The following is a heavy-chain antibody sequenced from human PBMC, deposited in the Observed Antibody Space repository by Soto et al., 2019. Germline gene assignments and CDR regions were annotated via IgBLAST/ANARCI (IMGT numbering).Heavy chain of an antibody. J-gene: IGHJ4*02. Sequence: KASETLSLTCAVYGGSFSGYYWSWIRQPPGKGLEWIGEINHSGGTNYNPSLKSRVTISVDTSKNQFSLKLSSVTAADTAVYYCARAYSRRPDARDFDYWGQGTLVTVSS. D-gene: IGHD6-13*01. V-gene: IGHV4-34*01. CDR3: ARAYSRRPDARDFDY. CDR1: GGSFSGYY. CDR2: INHSGGT.